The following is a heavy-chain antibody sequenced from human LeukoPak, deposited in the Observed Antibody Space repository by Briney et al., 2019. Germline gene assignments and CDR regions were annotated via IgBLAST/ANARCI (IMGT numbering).Heavy chain of an antibody. CDR3: ARVFTTGMIVVGTAFDI. CDR1: GFTFSSYE. Sequence: GGSLRLSCAASGFTFSSYEMNWVRQAPGKGLEWVSYISSSGSTIYCADSVKGRFTISRDNAKNSLYLQMNSLRAEDTAVYYCARVFTTGMIVVGTAFDIWGQGTMVTVSS. CDR2: ISSSGSTI. D-gene: IGHD3-22*01. J-gene: IGHJ3*02. V-gene: IGHV3-48*03.